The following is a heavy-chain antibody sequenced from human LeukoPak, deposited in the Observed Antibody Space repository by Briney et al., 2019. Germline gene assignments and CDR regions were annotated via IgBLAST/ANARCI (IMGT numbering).Heavy chain of an antibody. V-gene: IGHV3-48*01. CDR1: GFTFSSYS. D-gene: IGHD5-24*01. J-gene: IGHJ4*02. CDR3: AREAMATTLYYFDY. Sequence: GGSLRLSCAASGFTFSSYSMNWVRQAPGKGLEWVSYISSSSSTIYYADSVKGRFTISRDNAKNSLYLQMNSPRAEDTAVYYCAREAMATTLYYFDYWGQGTPVTVSS. CDR2: ISSSSSTI.